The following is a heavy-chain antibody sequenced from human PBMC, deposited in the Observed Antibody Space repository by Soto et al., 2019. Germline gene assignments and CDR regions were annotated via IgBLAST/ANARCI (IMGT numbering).Heavy chain of an antibody. D-gene: IGHD3-3*01. J-gene: IGHJ5*01. V-gene: IGHV4-31*03. CDR1: GGSISSGGYY. CDR3: ASLSREFCVFGICTLRSAWFDS. Sequence: SETLSLTCTVSGGSISSGGYYWSWIRQHPGKGLEWIGYIYYSGSTYYNPSLKSRVTISVDTSKNQISLNPTSVTAADTAIYYCASLSREFCVFGICTLRSAWFDSWGGGTLVTVSS. CDR2: IYYSGST.